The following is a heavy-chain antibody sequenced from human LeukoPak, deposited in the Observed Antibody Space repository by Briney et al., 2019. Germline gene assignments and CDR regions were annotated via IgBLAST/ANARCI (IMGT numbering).Heavy chain of an antibody. Sequence: SETLSLTCTVSGGSNSSYYWSWIRQPPGKGLEWIGYIYYSGSTNYNPSLKSRVTIPVDTSKNQFSLKLSSVTAADTAVYYCARAREAYYYDSSGYYYLSYFDYWGQGTLVTVSS. V-gene: IGHV4-59*01. CDR3: ARAREAYYYDSSGYYYLSYFDY. CDR2: IYYSGST. D-gene: IGHD3-22*01. CDR1: GGSNSSYY. J-gene: IGHJ4*02.